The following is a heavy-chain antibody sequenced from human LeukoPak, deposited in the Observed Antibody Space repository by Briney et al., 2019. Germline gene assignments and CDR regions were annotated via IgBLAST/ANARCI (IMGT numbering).Heavy chain of an antibody. CDR3: AKEPHSSGDWLSLYFDY. CDR2: ISGSGGST. V-gene: IGHV3-23*01. CDR1: GFTFSSYA. D-gene: IGHD3/OR15-3a*01. Sequence: SGGSLRLSCAASGFTFSSYAMSWVRQAPGKGLEWVSAISGSGGSTYYADSVKGRVTISRDNSKNTLYLQMNSLRAEDTAVYYCAKEPHSSGDWLSLYFDYWGQGTLVTVSS. J-gene: IGHJ4*02.